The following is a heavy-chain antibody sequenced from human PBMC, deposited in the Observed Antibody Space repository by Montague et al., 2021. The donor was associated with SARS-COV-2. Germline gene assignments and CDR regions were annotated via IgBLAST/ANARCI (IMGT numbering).Heavy chain of an antibody. Sequence: SETLSLTCAVDGGSFTGYSWNWIRQPPGKGLEWLGYIFYSGSTYNPSLNSRVTMSLDTSKNHFSLNLISVTAADTAVYYCAKASRGYGGDFDSWGQGTLVIVSS. J-gene: IGHJ4*02. CDR3: AKASRGYGGDFDS. CDR2: IFYSGST. D-gene: IGHD4-23*01. CDR1: GGSFTGYS. V-gene: IGHV4-34*11.